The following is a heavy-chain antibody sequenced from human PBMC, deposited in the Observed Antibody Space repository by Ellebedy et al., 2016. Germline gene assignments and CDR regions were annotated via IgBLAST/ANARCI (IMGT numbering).Heavy chain of an antibody. D-gene: IGHD1/OR15-1a*01. Sequence: SETLSLTCAVSGGSLSSNNWLSWVRQSPGKGLEWIGEIYHSGSTNYNPSLKSRVTISVDKSKNQFSLRLISVTAADTAVYYCARAGTASSGTLRHWGQGTLVTVSS. J-gene: IGHJ4*02. CDR2: IYHSGST. CDR1: GGSLSSNNW. CDR3: ARAGTASSGTLRH. V-gene: IGHV4-4*02.